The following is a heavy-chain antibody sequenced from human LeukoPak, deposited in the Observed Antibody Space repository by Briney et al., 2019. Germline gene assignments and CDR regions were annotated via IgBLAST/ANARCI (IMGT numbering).Heavy chain of an antibody. CDR3: TTGIQVVAATKLFDY. CDR2: IKSKADGGTT. V-gene: IGHV3-15*01. Sequence: PGGSLRLSCAASGLTFNNAWMSWVRRAPGKGLEWVGRIKSKADGGTTDYAAPVKGRFIISRDDSKNTLYLQMNSLKNEDTAVYYCTTGIQVVAATKLFDYWGQGTLVTVSS. J-gene: IGHJ4*02. D-gene: IGHD2-15*01. CDR1: GLTFNNAW.